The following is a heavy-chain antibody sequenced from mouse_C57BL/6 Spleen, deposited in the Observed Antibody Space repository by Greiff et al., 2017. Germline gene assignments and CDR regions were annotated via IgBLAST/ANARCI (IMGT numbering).Heavy chain of an antibody. CDR3: ARGVTTVHYFDY. J-gene: IGHJ2*01. CDR1: GYTFTSYW. V-gene: IGHV1-69*01. CDR2: IDPSDSYT. Sequence: VKLQQPGAELVMPGASVKLSCKASGYTFTSYWMHWVKQRPGQGLEWIGEIDPSDSYTNYNQKFKGKSTLTVDKSSSTAYMQLSSLTSEDSAVSYCARGVTTVHYFDYWGQGTTLTVSS. D-gene: IGHD1-1*01.